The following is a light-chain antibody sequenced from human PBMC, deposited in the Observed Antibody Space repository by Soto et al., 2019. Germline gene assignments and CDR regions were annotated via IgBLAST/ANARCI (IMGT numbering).Light chain of an antibody. J-gene: IGKJ1*01. V-gene: IGKV3-11*01. CDR3: QQRSNWWT. Sequence: EVELTQSPATLSLSPGETATLSCRASQSVDKFLAWYQQRPGQPPRLLIFDSSNRATGVPVRFSGSGSGTVFTLTIGSLEPEDSAVYYCQQRSNWWTFGQGTKVEIK. CDR2: DSS. CDR1: QSVDKF.